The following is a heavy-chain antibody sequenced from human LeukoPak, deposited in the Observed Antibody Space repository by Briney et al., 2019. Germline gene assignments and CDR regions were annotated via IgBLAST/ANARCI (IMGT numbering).Heavy chain of an antibody. CDR3: ARSKSGSYHTPFDY. CDR1: GGSISSSSYY. J-gene: IGHJ4*02. Sequence: SETLSLTCTVSGGSISSSSYYWGWIRQPPGKGLEWIGSMYYSGSTYYNPSLKSRVTISVDTSKNQFSLKMSSVTAADTAVYYCARSKSGSYHTPFDYWRQGTLVTVSS. CDR2: MYYSGST. V-gene: IGHV4-39*07. D-gene: IGHD1-26*01.